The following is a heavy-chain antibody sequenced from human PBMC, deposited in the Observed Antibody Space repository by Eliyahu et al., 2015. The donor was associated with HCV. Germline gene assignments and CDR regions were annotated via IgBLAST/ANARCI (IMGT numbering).Heavy chain of an antibody. Sequence: EVQLVESGGGLVQPGGSXXLXCAAXGFGFSDXYRDWVRQAPGKGLGXVGXTRNKANSYTTEYAASVKGRFTISRDDSKNSLYLQMNSLRTEDTAVYYXVSALYYDSSRYFSLLYWGQGTPVTVSS. J-gene: IGHJ4*02. V-gene: IGHV3-72*01. D-gene: IGHD3-22*01. CDR3: VSALYYDSSRYFSLLY. CDR1: GFGFSDXY. CDR2: TRNKANSYTT.